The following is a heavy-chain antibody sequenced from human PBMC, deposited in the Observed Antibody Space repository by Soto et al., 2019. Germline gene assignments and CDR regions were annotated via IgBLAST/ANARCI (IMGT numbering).Heavy chain of an antibody. CDR2: ISGSGGST. Sequence: EVQLLESGGGLVQPGGSLRLSCAASGFTFSSYAMSWVRQAPGKGLEWVSAISGSGGSTYYEYSVKGRFTISRDNSKHSVYVQMNSLRAEYTAVYYCAKKNLSAILTGYAHDPEDYYYMDVWGKGTTVTVSS. CDR3: AKKNLSAILTGYAHDPEDYYYMDV. V-gene: IGHV3-23*01. J-gene: IGHJ6*03. D-gene: IGHD3-9*01. CDR1: GFTFSSYA.